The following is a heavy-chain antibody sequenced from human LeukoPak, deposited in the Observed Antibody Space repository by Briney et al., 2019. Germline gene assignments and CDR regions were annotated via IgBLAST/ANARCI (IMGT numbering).Heavy chain of an antibody. CDR1: GFTVSSNY. CDR2: IYSGGST. V-gene: IGHV3-53*01. J-gene: IGHJ4*02. D-gene: IGHD6-19*01. CDR3: ARDISGWAFDY. Sequence: GGSLRLSCAASGFTVSSNYMSRVRQAPGKGLEWVSVIYSGGSTYYADSVKGRFTISRDNSKNTLYLQMNSLRAEDTAVYYCARDISGWAFDYWGQGTLVTVSS.